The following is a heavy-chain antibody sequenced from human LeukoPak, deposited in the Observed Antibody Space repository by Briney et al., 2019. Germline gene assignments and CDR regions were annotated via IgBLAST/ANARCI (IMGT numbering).Heavy chain of an antibody. CDR2: IYPDDSDT. Sequence: GESLKISCKGSGYSFPTYWIGWVRQMPGKGLEWMGIIYPDDSDTKYSPSFQGQVTISADKSLGTAFLQWSSLKASDTAIYYCATLMRIRGIIAYCFDSWGQGTLVTVSS. J-gene: IGHJ4*02. V-gene: IGHV5-51*01. CDR1: GYSFPTYW. D-gene: IGHD3-10*01. CDR3: ATLMRIRGIIAYCFDS.